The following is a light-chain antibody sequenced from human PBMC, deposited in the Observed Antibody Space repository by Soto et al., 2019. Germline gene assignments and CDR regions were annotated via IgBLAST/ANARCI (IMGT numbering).Light chain of an antibody. V-gene: IGKV1-9*01. J-gene: IGKJ4*01. Sequence: DIQLTQSPSFLFASVGDRVTITCRASQGISSSLAWYQQKPGKAPNLLIYDASTLQSGVPSRFSGSGSGTEFTLTINSLQPEDFATYHCQQLNSYPFIFGGGTKVEIE. CDR3: QQLNSYPFI. CDR2: DAS. CDR1: QGISSS.